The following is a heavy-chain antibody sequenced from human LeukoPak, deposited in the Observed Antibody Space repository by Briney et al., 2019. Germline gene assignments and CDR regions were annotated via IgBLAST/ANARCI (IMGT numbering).Heavy chain of an antibody. V-gene: IGHV4-34*01. CDR2: INHSGST. J-gene: IGHJ5*02. Sequence: TSETLSLTCAVYGGSFSGFYWSWIRQPPGKGLEWIGEINHSGSTNYNPSLKSRVTISVDTSKNQFSLKLSSVTAADTAVYYCARDGVEWFDPWGQGTLVTVSS. D-gene: IGHD4-17*01. CDR1: GGSFSGFY. CDR3: ARDGVEWFDP.